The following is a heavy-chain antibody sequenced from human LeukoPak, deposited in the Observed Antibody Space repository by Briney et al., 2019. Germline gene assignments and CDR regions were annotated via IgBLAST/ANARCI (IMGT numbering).Heavy chain of an antibody. D-gene: IGHD3-22*01. J-gene: IGHJ6*03. V-gene: IGHV1-2*06. CDR1: GYTFTGYY. Sequence: ASVKVSCKASGYTFTGYYMHWVRQAPGQGLEWMGRINPNSGGTNYAQKFQGRVTMTRDTSISTAYMELSRLRSDDTAVYYCARDRNYYDSSGKKDYYYMDVWGKGTTVTVPS. CDR3: ARDRNYYDSSGKKDYYYMDV. CDR2: INPNSGGT.